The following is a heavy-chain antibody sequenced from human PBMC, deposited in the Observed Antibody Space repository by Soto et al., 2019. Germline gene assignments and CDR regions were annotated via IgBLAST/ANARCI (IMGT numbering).Heavy chain of an antibody. V-gene: IGHV3-74*01. CDR1: GFTISHYS. J-gene: IGHJ4*02. CDR2: INTYESIT. D-gene: IGHD3-22*01. CDR3: ARGAGSAYYVDY. Sequence: SESLTCAASGFTISHYSVHQDSKDPGKGLVWVSRINTYESITNYADSVKGRFTISRDNAKNTLYLQMNSLRAEDTAVYYCARGAGSAYYVDYWGQATLVTVSS.